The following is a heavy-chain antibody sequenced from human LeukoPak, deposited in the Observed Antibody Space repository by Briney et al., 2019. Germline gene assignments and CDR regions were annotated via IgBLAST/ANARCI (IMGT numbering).Heavy chain of an antibody. J-gene: IGHJ1*01. CDR2: INHSGST. V-gene: IGHV4-39*07. Sequence: SETLSLTCTVSGGSISSSSYYWGWIRQPPGKGLEWIGEINHSGSTNYNPSLKSRVTISVDTSKNQFSLKLSSVTAADTAVYYCARGVVVVPAAIFRPSLRFRWGPWGQGTLVTVSS. CDR3: ARGVVVVPAAIFRPSLRFRWGP. D-gene: IGHD2-2*02. CDR1: GGSISSSSYY.